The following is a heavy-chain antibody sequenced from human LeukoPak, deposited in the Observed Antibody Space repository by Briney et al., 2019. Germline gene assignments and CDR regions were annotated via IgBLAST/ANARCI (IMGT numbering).Heavy chain of an antibody. J-gene: IGHJ4*02. CDR3: ARAMDREEYYFDY. D-gene: IGHD3-10*01. V-gene: IGHV1-69*05. Sequence: SVKVSCKASGGTFNSYAMSWVGQAPGQGREWMGRIIPIFGTAKYAQKFHGRVTITTDESTSTAYMELSSLRSEDTAVYYCARAMDREEYYFDYWGQGTLVTVSS. CDR1: GGTFNSYA. CDR2: IIPIFGTA.